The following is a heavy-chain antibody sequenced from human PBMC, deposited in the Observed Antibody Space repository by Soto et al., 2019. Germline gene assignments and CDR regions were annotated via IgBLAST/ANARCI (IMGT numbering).Heavy chain of an antibody. V-gene: IGHV3-49*03. CDR3: TLPRWLQFGNYFYGMDV. CDR1: GFTFGDYA. CDR2: IRSKAYGGTT. J-gene: IGHJ6*02. Sequence: GGSLRLSCTAFGFTFGDYAMSWFRQAPGKGLEWVGFIRSKAYGGTTEYAASVKGRFIISRDDSKSIAYLQMNSLKTEDTAVYYCTLPRWLQFGNYFYGMDVWGQGTTVTVSS. D-gene: IGHD5-12*01.